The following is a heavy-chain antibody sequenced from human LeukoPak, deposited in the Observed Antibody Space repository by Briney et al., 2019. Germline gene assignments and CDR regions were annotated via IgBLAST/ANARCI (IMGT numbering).Heavy chain of an antibody. Sequence: GASVKVSCKTSGYIFTNFGTTWVRQAPGQGLEWMGWISTYNGDTNYAQKLQGRVTMTTDTSTSTAYMELRSLGSDDTAVYYCARRRLYDSGSYYPDWGQGTLVTVSS. CDR2: ISTYNGDT. CDR3: ARRRLYDSGSYYPD. CDR1: GYIFTNFG. J-gene: IGHJ4*02. V-gene: IGHV1-18*01. D-gene: IGHD3-10*01.